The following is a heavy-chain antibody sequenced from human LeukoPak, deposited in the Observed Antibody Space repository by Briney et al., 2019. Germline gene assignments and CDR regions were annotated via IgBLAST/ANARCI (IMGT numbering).Heavy chain of an antibody. CDR2: ISSSSSYI. V-gene: IGHV3-21*01. CDR3: ARVGTSSSGWQFDY. Sequence: GGSLRLSCAASGFTFSSYRMNWVRKAPGKGLEWVSSISSSSSYIYYADSVKGRFTISRDKAKNSLYLQMNSLRAEDTAVYYCARVGTSSSGWQFDYWGQGTLVTVSS. J-gene: IGHJ4*02. D-gene: IGHD6-19*01. CDR1: GFTFSSYR.